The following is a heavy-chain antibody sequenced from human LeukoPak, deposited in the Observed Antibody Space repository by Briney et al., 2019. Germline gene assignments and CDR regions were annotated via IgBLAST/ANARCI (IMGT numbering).Heavy chain of an antibody. J-gene: IGHJ5*02. CDR2: IYYGGSA. V-gene: IGHV4-39*07. D-gene: IGHD2-15*01. CDR1: GGSITSSGFY. CDR3: ARQPNIVVVDNWFDP. Sequence: SETLSLTCTVSGGSITSSGFYWGWIRQPPGKGLEWIGNIYYGGSAYYNPSLKSRVTISVDTSKNQFSLKLSSVAAADTAVYYCARQPNIVVVDNWFDPWGQGTLVAVSS.